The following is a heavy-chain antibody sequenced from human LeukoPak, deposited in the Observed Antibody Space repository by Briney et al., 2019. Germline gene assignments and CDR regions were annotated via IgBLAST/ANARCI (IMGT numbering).Heavy chain of an antibody. CDR1: GGSISSSSYY. D-gene: IGHD3-9*01. Sequence: SETLSLTCTVPGGSISSSSYYWGWIRQPPGKGLEWIGSIYYSGSTYYNPSLKSRVTISVDTSKNQFSLKLSSVTAADTAVYYCARRGRYDILTGYFPWYFDYWGQGTLVTVSS. CDR2: IYYSGST. V-gene: IGHV4-39*01. J-gene: IGHJ4*02. CDR3: ARRGRYDILTGYFPWYFDY.